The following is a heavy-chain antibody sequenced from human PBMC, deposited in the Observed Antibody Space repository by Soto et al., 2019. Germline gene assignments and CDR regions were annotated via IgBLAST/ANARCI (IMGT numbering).Heavy chain of an antibody. J-gene: IGHJ4*02. Sequence: LRLSCAASGFAFSSYAMSWVRQAPGKGLEWVSAISGSGGSTYYADSVKGRFTISRDNSKNTLYLQMNSLRAEDTAVYYCASKIGLRYFDWFFDYWGQGTLVTVSS. V-gene: IGHV3-23*01. CDR3: ASKIGLRYFDWFFDY. D-gene: IGHD3-9*01. CDR1: GFAFSSYA. CDR2: ISGSGGST.